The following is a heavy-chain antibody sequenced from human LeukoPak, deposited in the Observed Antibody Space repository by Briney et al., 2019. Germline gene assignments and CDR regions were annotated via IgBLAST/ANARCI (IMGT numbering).Heavy chain of an antibody. J-gene: IGHJ5*02. V-gene: IGHV3-23*01. CDR2: ISGSGGST. CDR3: AKDTYDSSGYPQWFDP. D-gene: IGHD3-22*01. CDR1: GLTFSSYA. Sequence: GGSLRLSCAASGLTFSSYAMSWVRQAPGKGLEWVSAISGSGGSTYYADSVKGRFTISRDNSKNTLYLQMNSLRAEDTAVYYCAKDTYDSSGYPQWFDPWGQGTLVIVSS.